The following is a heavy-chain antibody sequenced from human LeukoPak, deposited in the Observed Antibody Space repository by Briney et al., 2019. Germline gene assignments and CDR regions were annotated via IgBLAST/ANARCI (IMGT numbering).Heavy chain of an antibody. CDR1: GFTVSSYG. CDR2: ISGSGGST. D-gene: IGHD6-6*01. Sequence: PGGSLRLSCAASGFTVSSYGMSWVRQAPGKGLEWVSAISGSGGSTYYADSVKGRFTISRDNSKNTLYLQMNSLRAEDTAVYYCAKAARQLKSAEYFQHWGQGTLVTVSS. V-gene: IGHV3-23*01. J-gene: IGHJ1*01. CDR3: AKAARQLKSAEYFQH.